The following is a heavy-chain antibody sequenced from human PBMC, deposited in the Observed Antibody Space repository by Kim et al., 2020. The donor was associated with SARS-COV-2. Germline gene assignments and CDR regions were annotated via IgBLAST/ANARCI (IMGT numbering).Heavy chain of an antibody. J-gene: IGHJ4*02. V-gene: IGHV4-39*07. Sequence: SETLSLTCSVSGASLTTHTYYWAWIRQPPGKGLEWMGGVHYSGSTYHNPSLKSRVTVSVDTSKNQFSLKLTSVTAADTAVYYCVRSELRYFDWSLGQDWGQGTLVTVSS. CDR1: GASLTTHTYY. CDR3: VRSELRYFDWSLGQD. D-gene: IGHD3-9*01. CDR2: VHYSGST.